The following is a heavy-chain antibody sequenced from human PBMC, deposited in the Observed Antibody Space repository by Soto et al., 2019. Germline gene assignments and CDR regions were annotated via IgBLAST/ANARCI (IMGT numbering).Heavy chain of an antibody. V-gene: IGHV3-23*01. CDR1: GFTFSNYG. J-gene: IGHJ4*02. CDR2: LPEIGTNT. Sequence: PGGSLRLSCAASGFTFSNYGMSWVRQAPGKGLEWVSALPEIGTNTYYADSVKGRFTISRDNSKSTLFLQINNLRAGDTAVYYCAKKRGVGATWYFDYWGQGTLVTVSS. D-gene: IGHD1-26*01. CDR3: AKKRGVGATWYFDY.